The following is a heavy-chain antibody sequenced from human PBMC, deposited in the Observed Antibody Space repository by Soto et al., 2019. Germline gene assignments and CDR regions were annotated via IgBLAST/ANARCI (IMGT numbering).Heavy chain of an antibody. V-gene: IGHV4-59*01. J-gene: IGHJ5*02. D-gene: IGHD3-10*01. Sequence: SETLSLTCTVSGGSMSSYYWSWIRQPPGKGLEWIGYIYYSGSTNYNPSLKSRVTISVDTSKNQFSLKLNSVTAADTAVYYCARLEIMVRGVIITGAGFDPWGQGTLVTVSS. CDR1: GGSMSSYY. CDR2: IYYSGST. CDR3: ARLEIMVRGVIITGAGFDP.